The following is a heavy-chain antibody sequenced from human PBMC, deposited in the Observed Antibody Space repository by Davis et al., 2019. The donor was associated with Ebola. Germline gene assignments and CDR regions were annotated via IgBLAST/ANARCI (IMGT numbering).Heavy chain of an antibody. V-gene: IGHV4-61*01. CDR3: ARHCSSTSCSYFDY. CDR2: IYYSGST. CDR1: GGSVSSGSYY. D-gene: IGHD2-2*01. J-gene: IGHJ4*02. Sequence: SETLSLTCTVSGGSVSSGSYYWSWIRQPPGKGLEWIGYIYYSGSTNYNPSLKSRVTISVDTSKNQFSLKLSSVTAADTAVYYCARHCSSTSCSYFDYWGQGTRVTVSS.